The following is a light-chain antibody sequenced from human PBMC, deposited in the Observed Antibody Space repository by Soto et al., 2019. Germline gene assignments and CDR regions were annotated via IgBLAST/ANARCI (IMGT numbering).Light chain of an antibody. CDR1: SSDVGGYNY. V-gene: IGLV2-14*01. J-gene: IGLJ1*01. CDR3: CSYTSSSTPYV. CDR2: EVS. Sequence: QSALTQPASMSGSPGQSITISCTGTSSDVGGYNYVSWYQQHPGKAPKLMIYEVSNRPSGVSNRFSGSKSGNTASLTISGLQAEDEADYYCCSYTSSSTPYVFGTGTKLTVL.